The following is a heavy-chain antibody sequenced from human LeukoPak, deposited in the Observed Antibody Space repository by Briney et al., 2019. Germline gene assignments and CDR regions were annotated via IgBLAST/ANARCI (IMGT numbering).Heavy chain of an antibody. V-gene: IGHV4-39*01. D-gene: IGHD6-19*01. CDR1: GCSISSSSYY. Sequence: SETLSLTCTVSGCSISSSSYYWGWIRQPPGKGLEWIGSIYYSGSTYYNPSLKSRVTISVDTSKNQFSLRLSSVTAADTAVYYCARGSSGWSYYFDYWGQGTLVTVSS. J-gene: IGHJ4*02. CDR2: IYYSGST. CDR3: ARGSSGWSYYFDY.